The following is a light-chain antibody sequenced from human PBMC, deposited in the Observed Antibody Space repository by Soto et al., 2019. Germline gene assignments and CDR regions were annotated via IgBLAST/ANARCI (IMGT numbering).Light chain of an antibody. Sequence: DIQMTQSPSTLSASVGDRVTITCRASQSVSGWLAWYQQKPGKAPKLLIYKASSLESGVPSRFSGSGSGTEFTLTISSLQPDDFATYYCQQYSIDLTFGQGTKVDIK. V-gene: IGKV1-5*03. CDR1: QSVSGW. CDR3: QQYSIDLT. CDR2: KAS. J-gene: IGKJ1*01.